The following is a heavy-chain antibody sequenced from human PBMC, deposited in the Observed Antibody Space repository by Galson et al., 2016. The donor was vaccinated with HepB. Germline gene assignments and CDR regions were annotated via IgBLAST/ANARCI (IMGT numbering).Heavy chain of an antibody. CDR2: IIPILRTA. CDR3: ARGANWGPGYGMDV. D-gene: IGHD7-27*01. Sequence: SVKVSCKASGGTFNSYAISWVRQAPGQGLEWMGGIIPILRTAKYAQKFQGRVTITADQSTRAAYMEVSSLTSEDTALYYCARGANWGPGYGMDVWGQGTTVTVSS. CDR1: GGTFNSYA. J-gene: IGHJ6*02. V-gene: IGHV1-69*10.